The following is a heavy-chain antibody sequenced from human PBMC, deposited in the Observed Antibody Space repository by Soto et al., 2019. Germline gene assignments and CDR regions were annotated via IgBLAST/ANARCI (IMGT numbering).Heavy chain of an antibody. CDR1: GGSVSSQTRF. Sequence: QVQLQESGPKLVRPSETLSLTCSVSGGSVSSQTRFWTWIRQAPGKGLEWLGYVYYSGITNSNPSLKSRVTISADTSNNQIALSLTSVTAAATAVYYCAREDMSGTYYFDSWGQGTLVTVSS. J-gene: IGHJ4*02. V-gene: IGHV4-61*01. D-gene: IGHD1-26*01. CDR2: VYYSGIT. CDR3: AREDMSGTYYFDS.